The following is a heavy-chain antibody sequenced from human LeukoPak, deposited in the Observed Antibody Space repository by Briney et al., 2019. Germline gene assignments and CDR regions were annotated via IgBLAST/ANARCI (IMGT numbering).Heavy chain of an antibody. CDR3: ARHGGGTTVTTDY. J-gene: IGHJ4*02. Sequence: GESLKISCKGFGYSFTSYWIGWVRQMPGKGLEWMGTIYPGDSDTRYSPSCQGQVTISADKSISTAYLQWTSLKASDTAMYYCARHGGGTTVTTDYWGQGTLVTVSS. CDR2: IYPGDSDT. V-gene: IGHV5-51*01. CDR1: GYSFTSYW. D-gene: IGHD4-17*01.